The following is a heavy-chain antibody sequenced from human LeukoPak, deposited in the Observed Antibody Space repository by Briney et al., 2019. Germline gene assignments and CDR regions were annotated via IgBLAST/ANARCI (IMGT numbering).Heavy chain of an antibody. CDR2: IYHSGST. V-gene: IGHV4-30-2*01. CDR1: GGSISSGGYY. Sequence: NPSETLSLTCTVSGGSISSGGYYWSWIRQPPGKGLEWIGYIYHSGSTYYNPSLKSRVTISVDRSKNQFSLKLSSVTAADTAVYYRTMTTVTSGSFYIWGQRTNVTGSS. D-gene: IGHD4-17*01. J-gene: IGHJ3*02. CDR3: TMTTVTSGSFYI.